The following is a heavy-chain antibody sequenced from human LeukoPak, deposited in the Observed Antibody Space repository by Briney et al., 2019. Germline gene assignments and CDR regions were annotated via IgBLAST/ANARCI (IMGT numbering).Heavy chain of an antibody. D-gene: IGHD4-23*01. J-gene: IGHJ4*02. CDR3: ARGGIGNSLPFDY. CDR1: GGTFSSYA. CDR2: IIPIFGTA. Sequence: SVKVSCKASGGTFSSYAISWVRQAPGQGLEWMGGIIPIFGTANYAQKFQGRVTITADESTSTAYMELSSLRSEDTAVYYCARGGIGNSLPFDYWGQGTLVTVSS. V-gene: IGHV1-69*01.